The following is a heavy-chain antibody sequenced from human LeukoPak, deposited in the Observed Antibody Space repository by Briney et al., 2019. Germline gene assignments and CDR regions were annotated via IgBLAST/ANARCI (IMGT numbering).Heavy chain of an antibody. J-gene: IGHJ4*02. CDR3: ARAWNYGDYAGFDY. CDR2: IYYSGST. D-gene: IGHD4-17*01. CDR1: GGSISSHY. Sequence: SETLSLTCTVSGGSISSHYWSWIRQPPGKGLEWIGYIYYSGSTNYNPSLKSRVTISVDTSKNQFSLKLSSVTAADTAVYYCARAWNYGDYAGFDYWGQGTLVTVSS. V-gene: IGHV4-59*11.